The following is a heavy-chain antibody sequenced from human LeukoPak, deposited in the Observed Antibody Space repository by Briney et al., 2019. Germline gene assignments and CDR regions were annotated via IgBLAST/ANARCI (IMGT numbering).Heavy chain of an antibody. CDR2: ISSSSSTI. V-gene: IGHV3-48*01. D-gene: IGHD1-26*01. CDR3: ARDSDVRGRDPPRY. J-gene: IGHJ4*02. CDR1: GFTFSSYS. Sequence: GGSLRLSCAASGFTFSSYSMNWVRQAPGKGLEWVSYISSSSSTIYYADSVKGRFTISRDNAKNSLYLQMNSLRAEDTAVYYCARDSDVRGRDPPRYWGQGTLVTVSS.